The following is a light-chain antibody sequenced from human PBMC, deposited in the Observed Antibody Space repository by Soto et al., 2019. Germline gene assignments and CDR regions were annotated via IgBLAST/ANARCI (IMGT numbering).Light chain of an antibody. CDR3: QQGHSTPYT. V-gene: IGKV1-39*01. CDR2: SAS. CDR1: QNIRTY. Sequence: DIQMTQSPYSLSASVGDSFTITWRASQNIRTYLNWYQQKPGRAPKLLIHSASALPSGVPSRFSGSGSGTEFTLTMSGLQPEDFATYYCQQGHSTPYTFGQGTKV. J-gene: IGKJ2*01.